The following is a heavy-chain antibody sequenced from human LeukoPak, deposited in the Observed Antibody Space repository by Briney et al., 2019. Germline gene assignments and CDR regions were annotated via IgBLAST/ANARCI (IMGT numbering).Heavy chain of an antibody. CDR1: GFTFSDYY. Sequence: KPGGSLRLSCAASGFTFSDYYMSWIRQAPGKGLEWVSYISSGGRTIYYADSVKGRFTISRDNAKNSLYLQMNSLRAEDTAIYYCARTGFLITFGGVISWGQGTLVTVSS. J-gene: IGHJ5*02. CDR2: ISSGGRTI. CDR3: ARTGFLITFGGVIS. V-gene: IGHV3-11*04. D-gene: IGHD3-16*02.